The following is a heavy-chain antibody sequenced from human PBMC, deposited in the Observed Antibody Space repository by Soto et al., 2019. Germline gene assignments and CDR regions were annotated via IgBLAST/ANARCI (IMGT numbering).Heavy chain of an antibody. D-gene: IGHD3-3*01. CDR3: AKSSSRYDFWSGYNYYYYMDV. V-gene: IGHV3-30*18. J-gene: IGHJ6*03. CDR2: ISYDGSNK. CDR1: GFTFSSYG. Sequence: QVQLVESGGDVVQPGRSLRLSCAASGFTFSSYGMHWVRQAPGKGLEWVAVISYDGSNKYYADSVKGRFTISRDNSKNTLYLQMNSLRAEDTAVYYCAKSSSRYDFWSGYNYYYYMDVWGKGTTVTVSS.